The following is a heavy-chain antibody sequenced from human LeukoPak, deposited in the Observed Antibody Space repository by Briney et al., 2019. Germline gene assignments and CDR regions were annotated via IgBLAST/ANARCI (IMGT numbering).Heavy chain of an antibody. Sequence: GGSLRLSCAASGFTFSSYAMHWVRQAPGKGLEWVAVISYDGSNKYYADSVKGRFTISRDNSKNALYLQMNSLRAEDTAVYYCARVPLRYFDWLSSAAPLDYWGQGTLVTVSS. CDR2: ISYDGSNK. V-gene: IGHV3-30*04. J-gene: IGHJ4*02. D-gene: IGHD3-9*01. CDR3: ARVPLRYFDWLSSAAPLDY. CDR1: GFTFSSYA.